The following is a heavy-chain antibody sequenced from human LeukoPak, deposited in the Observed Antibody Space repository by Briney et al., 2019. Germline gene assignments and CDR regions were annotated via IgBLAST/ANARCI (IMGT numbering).Heavy chain of an antibody. CDR2: MNPNSGNT. CDR1: GYTFTSYD. D-gene: IGHD3-10*01. CDR3: ATLWFGEFYLRDY. Sequence: APVKVSCKASGYTFTSYDTNWVRQATGQGLEWMGWMNPNSGNTGYAQKFQGRVTMTRNTSISTAYMELSSLRSEDTAVYYCATLWFGEFYLRDYWGQGTLVTVSS. J-gene: IGHJ4*02. V-gene: IGHV1-8*01.